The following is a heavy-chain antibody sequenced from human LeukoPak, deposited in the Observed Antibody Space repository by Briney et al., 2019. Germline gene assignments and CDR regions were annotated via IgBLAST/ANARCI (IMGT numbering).Heavy chain of an antibody. CDR2: IHFSGST. Sequence: SETLSLTCTVSGGSISSYYWSWIRQPPGKGLEYIGYIHFSGSTNYNPSLRSRVTISRDTSKNQFSLKPTSVTAADTAVYYCARGYCSGGSCPNFDYWGQGTLVTVSS. V-gene: IGHV4-59*01. CDR3: ARGYCSGGSCPNFDY. CDR1: GGSISSYY. D-gene: IGHD2-15*01. J-gene: IGHJ4*02.